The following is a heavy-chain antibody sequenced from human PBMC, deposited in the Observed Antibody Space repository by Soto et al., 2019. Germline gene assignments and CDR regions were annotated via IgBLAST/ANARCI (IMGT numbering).Heavy chain of an antibody. J-gene: IGHJ6*03. V-gene: IGHV3-33*01. CDR2: IWYDGSNE. Sequence: GGSLRLSCAASGFTFSSYGMHWVRQAPGKGLEWVAVIWYDGSNEYYADSVKGRFTISRDNSKNTLYLQMNSPRAEDTAVYYCARIDIVSGGYKDYYYMDVWGKGTTVTVSS. D-gene: IGHD3-10*01. CDR1: GFTFSSYG. CDR3: ARIDIVSGGYKDYYYMDV.